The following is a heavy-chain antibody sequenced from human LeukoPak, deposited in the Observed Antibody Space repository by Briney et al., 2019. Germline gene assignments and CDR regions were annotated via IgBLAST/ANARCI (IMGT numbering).Heavy chain of an antibody. CDR1: GYTFTSYG. Sequence: ASVKVSCKASGYTFTSYGISWVRQAPGQGLEWMGWISAYNGNTNYAQKLQGRVTMTTDTSTSTAYMELRSLKSDDTAVYYCARGVWGSSSSLSWYYFDYWGQGTLVTVSS. CDR2: ISAYNGNT. D-gene: IGHD6-6*01. J-gene: IGHJ4*02. V-gene: IGHV1-18*01. CDR3: ARGVWGSSSSLSWYYFDY.